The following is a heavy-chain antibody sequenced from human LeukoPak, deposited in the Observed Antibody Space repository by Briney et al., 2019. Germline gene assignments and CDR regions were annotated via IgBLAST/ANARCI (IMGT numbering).Heavy chain of an antibody. CDR1: GGSVSNSY. Sequence: SETLSLTCTVSGGSVSNSYWSWIRQPPGKGLEWIGYIYYSGSTNYNPSLKSRVTISVDTSKNQFSLRLSSVTAADTAMYYCARSIPTFGTAVAGYHFFDYWGQGTLVTVSS. J-gene: IGHJ4*02. CDR2: IYYSGST. D-gene: IGHD6-19*01. V-gene: IGHV4-59*08. CDR3: ARSIPTFGTAVAGYHFFDY.